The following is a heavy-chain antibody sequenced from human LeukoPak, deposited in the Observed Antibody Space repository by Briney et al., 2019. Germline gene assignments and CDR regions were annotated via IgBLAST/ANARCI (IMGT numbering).Heavy chain of an antibody. CDR1: GFTFSSYA. D-gene: IGHD3-22*01. Sequence: GGSLRLPCAASGFTFSSYAMSWVRQAPGKGLEWVSAISGSGGSTYYADSVKGRFTISRDNSKNTLYLQMNSLRAEDTAVYYCARCSITMIVVVITPSYYFDYWGQGTLVTVSS. V-gene: IGHV3-23*01. J-gene: IGHJ4*02. CDR3: ARCSITMIVVVITPSYYFDY. CDR2: ISGSGGST.